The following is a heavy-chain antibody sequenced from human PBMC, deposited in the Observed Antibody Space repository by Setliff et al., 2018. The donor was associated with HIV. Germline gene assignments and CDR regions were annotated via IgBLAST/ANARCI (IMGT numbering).Heavy chain of an antibody. CDR2: MTYVGST. Sequence: SETLSLTCTVSGSSITSSSFYWGWIRQPPGKGLEWIGSMTYVGSTSFSPSLKSRVTLSVDTSKNQFSLKLSSVTAADTAVYYCARVQMAYAAFDVWGQGTMVTVSS. V-gene: IGHV4-39*07. CDR1: GSSITSSSFY. J-gene: IGHJ3*01. CDR3: ARVQMAYAAFDV. D-gene: IGHD4-17*01.